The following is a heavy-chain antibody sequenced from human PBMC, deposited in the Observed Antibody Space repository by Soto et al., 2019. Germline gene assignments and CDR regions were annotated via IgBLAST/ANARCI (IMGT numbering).Heavy chain of an antibody. CDR3: ARQGSSGYPNWFDP. CDR2: IYPGDSDT. CDR1: GDGNSVYW. Sequence: WTSSGDGNSVYWIGCVCHMTRKGLEWMGIIYPGDSDTRYSPSFQGQVTISADKSISTAYLQCSSLQASDTAMYYSARQGSSGYPNWFDPWGQGTLVTVSS. V-gene: IGHV5-51*01. D-gene: IGHD6-13*01. J-gene: IGHJ5*02.